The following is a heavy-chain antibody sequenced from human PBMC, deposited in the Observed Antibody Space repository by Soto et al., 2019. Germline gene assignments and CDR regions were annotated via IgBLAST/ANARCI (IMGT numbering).Heavy chain of an antibody. CDR3: AAALVEGTDY. J-gene: IGHJ4*02. D-gene: IGHD6-19*01. CDR1: GFTFTSSA. Sequence: ASVKVSCKACGFTFTSSAVQCVRQARGQRLEWIGWIVVGSGNTNYAQKFQERVTITRDMSTSTAYMELSSLRSEDTAVYYCAAALVEGTDYWGQGTLVTVSS. V-gene: IGHV1-58*01. CDR2: IVVGSGNT.